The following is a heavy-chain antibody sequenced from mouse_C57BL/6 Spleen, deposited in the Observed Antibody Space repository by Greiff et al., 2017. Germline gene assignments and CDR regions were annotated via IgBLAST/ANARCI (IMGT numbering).Heavy chain of an antibody. CDR3: ARSYYSPVYAMGY. CDR2: IYPGDGDT. CDR1: GYAFRSSW. V-gene: IGHV1-82*01. Sequence: QVQLQQSGPELVKPGASVKISCKASGYAFRSSWMNWVKQRPGKGLEWIGRIYPGDGDTNYNGKFKGKATLTADKSSSTAYMQLSSLTSEDSAVYFCARSYYSPVYAMGYWGKGTSVTVSS. D-gene: IGHD2-12*01. J-gene: IGHJ4*01.